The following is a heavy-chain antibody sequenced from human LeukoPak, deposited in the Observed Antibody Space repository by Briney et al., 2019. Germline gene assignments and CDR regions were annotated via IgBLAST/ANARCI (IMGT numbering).Heavy chain of an antibody. Sequence: GGSLRLSCAASGFTFSSYSMNWVRQAPGKGLEWVSSISSSSSYIYYADSVKGRFTISRDNAKNSLYLQMNSLRAEDTAVYYCAKAEVLLWFGESPGAEYFQHWGQGTLVTVSS. V-gene: IGHV3-21*01. CDR1: GFTFSSYS. J-gene: IGHJ1*01. CDR3: AKAEVLLWFGESPGAEYFQH. CDR2: ISSSSSYI. D-gene: IGHD3-10*01.